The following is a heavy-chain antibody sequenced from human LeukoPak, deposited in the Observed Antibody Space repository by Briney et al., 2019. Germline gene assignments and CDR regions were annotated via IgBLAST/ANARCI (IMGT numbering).Heavy chain of an antibody. Sequence: GGSLRLSCAASGFRFSDFGMHWVRQAPGKGLEWVAVIWYDRSKKFYADSVEGRFTISSDNSKNTLFLQMNSLRDEDSAVYYCAKGDNYKPLYFDNWGQGSLVTVTA. CDR2: IWYDRSKK. CDR1: GFRFSDFG. J-gene: IGHJ4*02. V-gene: IGHV3-33*06. D-gene: IGHD1-20*01. CDR3: AKGDNYKPLYFDN.